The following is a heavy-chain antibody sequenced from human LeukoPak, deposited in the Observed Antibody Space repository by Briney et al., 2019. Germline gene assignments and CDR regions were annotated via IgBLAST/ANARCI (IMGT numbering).Heavy chain of an antibody. V-gene: IGHV3-49*04. Sequence: GGSLRLSGAASGFTFSSYAMSWVRQAPGKGLEWVGFIRSKAYGGTTEYAASVKGRFTISRDDSKSIAYLQMNSLKTEDTAVYYCTREPILEWLLFGYFDYWGQGTLVTVSS. J-gene: IGHJ4*02. CDR1: GFTFSSYA. CDR3: TREPILEWLLFGYFDY. D-gene: IGHD3-3*01. CDR2: IRSKAYGGTT.